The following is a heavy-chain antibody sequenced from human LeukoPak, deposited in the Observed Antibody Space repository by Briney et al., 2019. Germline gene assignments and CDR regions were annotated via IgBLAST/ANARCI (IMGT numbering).Heavy chain of an antibody. J-gene: IGHJ4*02. V-gene: IGHV4-34*01. CDR2: ISHRGRT. CDR3: ARGSSIFGVVLL. D-gene: IGHD3-3*01. CDR1: GGSVSGYY. Sequence: PSETLSLTCAVYGGSVSGYYWSWIRQPPEKGLEWIGEISHRGRTHYTPSLQSRVTMSVDTSKNQFALNLNSVTAADTAVYYCARGSSIFGVVLLWGQGTLVTVSS.